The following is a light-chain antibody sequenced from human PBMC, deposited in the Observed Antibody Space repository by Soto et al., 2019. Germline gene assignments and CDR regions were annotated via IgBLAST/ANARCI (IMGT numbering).Light chain of an antibody. CDR2: INSDGSH. CDR3: QTWDSAIRV. J-gene: IGLJ2*01. Sequence: QSVLAQSPSASASLGASVKLTCTLTSGPSSYTIAWHQQQPGRGPRYLMKINSDGSHMKGDGIPARFSGSSSESERHLTISNVQSEDEADYYCQTWDSAIRVFGGGNKLTVL. V-gene: IGLV4-69*01. CDR1: SGPSSYT.